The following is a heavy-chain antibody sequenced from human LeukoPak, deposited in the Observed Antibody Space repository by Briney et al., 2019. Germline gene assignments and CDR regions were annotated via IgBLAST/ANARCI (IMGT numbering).Heavy chain of an antibody. D-gene: IGHD4-17*01. CDR3: ARDNDYGDSYPHY. V-gene: IGHV1-2*02. Sequence: ASVKVSCKTSGYTFTGYYMHWVRQAPGQGLEWMGWINPNSGGTNYAQKFQGRVTMTRDTSISTAYMELSRLRPDDTAVYYCARDNDYGDSYPHYWGQGTLVTVSS. CDR1: GYTFTGYY. J-gene: IGHJ4*02. CDR2: INPNSGGT.